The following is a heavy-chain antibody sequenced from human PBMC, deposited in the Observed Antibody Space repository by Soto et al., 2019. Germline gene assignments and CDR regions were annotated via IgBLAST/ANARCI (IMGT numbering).Heavy chain of an antibody. Sequence: SETLSLTCTVSCGSISSAGYYWSWIRQPPGKGLYWIGYIYYSGSTYYNPSLKSRVTISVDTSKNQFSLKLSSVTAADTAVYYCARGRNGAGDDYCDCWGQGTLVAVSS. CDR1: CGSISSAGYY. CDR2: IYYSGST. V-gene: IGHV4-30-4*01. J-gene: IGHJ4*02. D-gene: IGHD1-1*01. CDR3: ARGRNGAGDDYCDC.